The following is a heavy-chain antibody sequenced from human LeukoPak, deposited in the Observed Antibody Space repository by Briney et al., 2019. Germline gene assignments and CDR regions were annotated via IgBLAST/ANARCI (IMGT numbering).Heavy chain of an antibody. J-gene: IGHJ2*01. CDR1: GGSISSYY. D-gene: IGHD5-24*01. CDR2: IYYSGST. CDR3: ARVGGTKRWLQFGAFHWYFDL. Sequence: SETLSLTCTVSGGSISSYYWSWIRQPPGKGLEWIGYIYYSGSTNYNPSLKSRVTISVDTSKNQFSLKLSSVTAADTAVYYCARVGGTKRWLQFGAFHWYFDLWGRGTLVTVSS. V-gene: IGHV4-59*01.